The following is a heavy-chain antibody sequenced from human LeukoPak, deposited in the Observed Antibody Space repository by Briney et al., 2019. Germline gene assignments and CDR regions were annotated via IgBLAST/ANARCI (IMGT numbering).Heavy chain of an antibody. CDR1: GYTFTSYG. D-gene: IGHD2-2*01. CDR2: ISAYNGNT. V-gene: IGHV1-18*04. Sequence: ASVKVSCKASGYTFTSYGISWVRQAPGQGLEWMGWISAYNGNTNYAQKLQGRVTMTTDTSTSTAYMELRSLRSDDTAVYYCAGVRFSGYLVPAAWNWFDPWGQGTLVTVSS. CDR3: AGVRFSGYLVPAAWNWFDP. J-gene: IGHJ5*02.